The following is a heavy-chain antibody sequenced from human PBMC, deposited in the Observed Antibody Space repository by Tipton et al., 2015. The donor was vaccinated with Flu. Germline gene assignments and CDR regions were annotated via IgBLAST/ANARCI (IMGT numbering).Heavy chain of an antibody. CDR3: ARSTYYYGSGSSDY. V-gene: IGHV4-38-2*01. CDR1: DYSISSGYY. Sequence: TLSLTCAVSDYSISSGYYWGWIRQPPGKGLEWIGCISHTGRTYYNPSLKSRVTISVDTAKNQFSQRLNSMTASDTAVYYCARSTYYYGSGSSDYWGQGTLVTVSS. D-gene: IGHD3-10*01. J-gene: IGHJ4*02. CDR2: ISHTGRT.